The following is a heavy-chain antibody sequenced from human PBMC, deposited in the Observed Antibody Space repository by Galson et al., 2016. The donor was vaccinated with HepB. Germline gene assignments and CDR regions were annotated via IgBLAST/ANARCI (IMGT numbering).Heavy chain of an antibody. CDR1: GGSFSGYY. Sequence: SETLSLTCAVYGGSFSGYYWSWIRQPPGKGLEWIGEINHSGSTNYNPSLKSRVTISVDTPKNQFSLKLSSVTAADTAVYYCAQDLSYYGNRGYNGYWGQGTLVTVSA. D-gene: IGHD1-26*01. V-gene: IGHV4-34*01. CDR2: INHSGST. J-gene: IGHJ4*02. CDR3: AQDLSYYGNRGYNGY.